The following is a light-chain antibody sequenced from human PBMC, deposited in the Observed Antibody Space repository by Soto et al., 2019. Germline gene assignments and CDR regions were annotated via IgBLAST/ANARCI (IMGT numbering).Light chain of an antibody. CDR1: ISDVGASDF. J-gene: IGLJ1*01. CDR2: DVS. CDR3: ASYTTRTTPYV. V-gene: IGLV2-14*03. Sequence: QSVLTQPASVSGSPGQSITISCTGTISDVGASDFVSWYQQHPDKAPKLMIYDVSNRPSGISNRFSGSKSGNTASLTISGLRTEDEADYYCASYTTRTTPYVFGTGTKVNVL.